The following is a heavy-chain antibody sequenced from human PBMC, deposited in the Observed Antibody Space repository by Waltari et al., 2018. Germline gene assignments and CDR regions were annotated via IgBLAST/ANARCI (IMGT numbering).Heavy chain of an antibody. CDR1: GFSFSNYA. V-gene: IGHV3-23*01. CDR2: ISRSGDTP. CDR3: AKDLGCSGGSCPFDT. J-gene: IGHJ5*02. Sequence: EVQLLESGGDLVQPGGSLRLSCAASGFSFSNYALSWVRQPPGQWLGLVSCISRSGDTPYDADSVKGRFTISRDNTKTTVHLQLNSLRPEDTALYYCAKDLGCSGGSCPFDTWGQGTLVTVSS. D-gene: IGHD2-15*01.